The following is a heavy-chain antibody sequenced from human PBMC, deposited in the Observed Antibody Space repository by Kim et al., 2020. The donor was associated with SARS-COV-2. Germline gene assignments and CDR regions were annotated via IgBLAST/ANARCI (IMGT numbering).Heavy chain of an antibody. Sequence: GRFTISRHNSKNTLYLQMNSLRDEDTAVYYCAREEGYYGSGSYYTYGMDVWGQGTTVTVSS. J-gene: IGHJ6*02. CDR3: AREEGYYGSGSYYTYGMDV. D-gene: IGHD3-10*01. V-gene: IGHV3-53*04.